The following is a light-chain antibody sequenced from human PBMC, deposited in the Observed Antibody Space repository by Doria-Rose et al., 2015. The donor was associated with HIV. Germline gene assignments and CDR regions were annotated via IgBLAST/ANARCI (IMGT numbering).Light chain of an antibody. CDR1: GSNIGADYD. CDR2: GNS. V-gene: IGLV1-40*01. J-gene: IGLJ1*01. Sequence: QSALTQPPSVSGAPGQRVTISCTGSGSNIGADYDVHWYQQLPGAAPKLLIYGNSNRPSGVPDRFSGSKSGTSASLAITGLQAEDGADYYCQSYDSSLSGSYVFGTGTKVTVL. CDR3: QSYDSSLSGSYV.